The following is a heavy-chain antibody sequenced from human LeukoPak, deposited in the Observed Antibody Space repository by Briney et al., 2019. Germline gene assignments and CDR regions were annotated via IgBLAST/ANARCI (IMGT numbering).Heavy chain of an antibody. D-gene: IGHD3-10*01. V-gene: IGHV3-33*06. CDR3: AKDPELRPYYYDYYMDV. CDR2: IWYDGSNK. CDR1: GFIFRSYC. Sequence: GGCLRLSLAGSGFIFRSYCLHWVRQAPGKGLEGVGVIWYDGSNKHYAESVKGPLTISRDNSKNTLYMQMNSLRAEDTAVYYCAKDPELRPYYYDYYMDVWGKGTTVTVSS. J-gene: IGHJ6*03.